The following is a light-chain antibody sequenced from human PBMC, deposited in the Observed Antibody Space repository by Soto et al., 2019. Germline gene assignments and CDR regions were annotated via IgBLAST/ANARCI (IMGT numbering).Light chain of an antibody. CDR1: QGFSSW. V-gene: IGKV1D-16*01. CDR3: QQCNNYPRTV. CDR2: AAY. Sequence: DIQMTQSPSSLSASVGDRVTITCRASQGFSSWLAWYQQKPEKAPTSLIYAAYSLRSGVPSRFSGSGSGADFTLTISSLLHEELATYCCQQCNNYPRTVFGPGTKVDIK. J-gene: IGKJ3*01.